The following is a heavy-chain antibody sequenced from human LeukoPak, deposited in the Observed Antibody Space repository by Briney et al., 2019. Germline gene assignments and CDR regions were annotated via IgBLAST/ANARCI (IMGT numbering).Heavy chain of an antibody. V-gene: IGHV4-59*01. Sequence: SEALSLTCTVSGGSISSYYWSWIRQPPGKGLEWIGYIYYSGSTNYKPSLKSRVTISVDTSKNQFSLKLSSVTAADTAVYYCARGGYYGSGNDFRFDPWGQGTLVTVSS. D-gene: IGHD3-10*01. CDR3: ARGGYYGSGNDFRFDP. J-gene: IGHJ5*02. CDR2: IYYSGST. CDR1: GGSISSYY.